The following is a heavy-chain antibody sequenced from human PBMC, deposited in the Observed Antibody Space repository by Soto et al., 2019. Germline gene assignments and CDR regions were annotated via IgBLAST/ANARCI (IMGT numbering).Heavy chain of an antibody. V-gene: IGHV1-46*01. J-gene: IGHJ5*02. D-gene: IGHD3-22*01. CDR3: ARGEYYYDSSGPRPRIHRFDP. CDR1: GYTFTSYY. CDR2: INPSGGST. Sequence: ASVKVSCKASGYTFTSYYMHWVRQAPGQGLEWMGIINPSGGSTSYAQKFQGRVTMTRDTSTSTVYMELSSPRSEDTAVYYCARGEYYYDSSGPRPRIHRFDPWGQGTLVTVSS.